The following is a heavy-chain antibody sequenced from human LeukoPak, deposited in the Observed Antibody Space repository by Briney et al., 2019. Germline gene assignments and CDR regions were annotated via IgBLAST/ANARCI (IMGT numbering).Heavy chain of an antibody. Sequence: GGSLRLSCAASGFTFSNYNMHWVRQAPGKGLEWVAVIWYDGGNKYYADSVKGRFTFSRDNSKNSLYLQMNSLRDEDTAVYYCARLTNSGYYWLFDYWGQGTLVTVSS. J-gene: IGHJ4*02. CDR2: IWYDGGNK. V-gene: IGHV3-33*01. CDR1: GFTFSNYN. CDR3: ARLTNSGYYWLFDY. D-gene: IGHD3-22*01.